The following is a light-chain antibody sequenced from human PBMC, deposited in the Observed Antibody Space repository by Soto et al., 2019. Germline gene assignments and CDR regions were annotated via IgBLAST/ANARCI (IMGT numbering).Light chain of an antibody. Sequence: DIQMTQSPSSLSASVGDRVTITCRASQGIRNALRWYQQKPGKAPERLIYEASSVQSGVPSRFSGSGSGTEFTLTISSLQSEDSATYYCLQHNTYPPTFGGGTKVEIK. CDR2: EAS. CDR1: QGIRNA. CDR3: LQHNTYPPT. V-gene: IGKV1-17*01. J-gene: IGKJ4*01.